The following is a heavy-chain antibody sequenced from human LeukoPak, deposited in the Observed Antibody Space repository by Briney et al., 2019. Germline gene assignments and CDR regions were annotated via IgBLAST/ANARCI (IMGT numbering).Heavy chain of an antibody. V-gene: IGHV4-59*11. CDR3: ARYSSSWFGKNYDAFDI. CDR1: GGSISSHY. J-gene: IGHJ3*02. Sequence: PSETLSLTCTVSGGSISSHYWSWIRQPPGKGLEWIGYIYYSGSTNYNPSLKSRVTISVDTSKNQFSLKLSSVTAADTAVYYCARYSSSWFGKNYDAFDIWGQGTMVTVSS. CDR2: IYYSGST. D-gene: IGHD6-13*01.